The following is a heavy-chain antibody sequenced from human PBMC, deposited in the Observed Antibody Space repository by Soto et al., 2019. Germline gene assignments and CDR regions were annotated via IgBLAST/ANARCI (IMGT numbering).Heavy chain of an antibody. Sequence: EVQLVESGGDLVQPGGSLRLSCAASGFSFSGYWMSWVRQAPGKGLEGVANIKQDGSEKYYVDSVKGRFTISRDNDKNSLYLQMNSLRVEDTAVYYCARATSVDAYWGQGTLMTVTS. D-gene: IGHD5-12*01. J-gene: IGHJ4*02. CDR2: IKQDGSEK. CDR3: ARATSVDAY. CDR1: GFSFSGYW. V-gene: IGHV3-7*01.